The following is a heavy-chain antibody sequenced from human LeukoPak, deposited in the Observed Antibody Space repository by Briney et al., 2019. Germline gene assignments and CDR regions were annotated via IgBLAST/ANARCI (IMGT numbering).Heavy chain of an antibody. V-gene: IGHV3-48*02. CDR2: IDSSSSTI. CDR3: ANINSGGGYYYGSSGYSSCFDF. Sequence: EGSLRLSCAASGFTFSNYGMNWVRQAPGKGLEWVSYIDSSSSTIYYADSVKGRFTISRDNAKNSLYLQMNSLRDEDTAVYYCANINSGGGYYYGSSGYSSCFDFWGQGTLVTVSS. J-gene: IGHJ4*02. CDR1: GFTFSNYG. D-gene: IGHD3-22*01.